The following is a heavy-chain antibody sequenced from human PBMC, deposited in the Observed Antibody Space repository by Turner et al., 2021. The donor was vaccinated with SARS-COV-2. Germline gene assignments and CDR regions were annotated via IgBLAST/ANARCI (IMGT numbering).Heavy chain of an antibody. J-gene: IGHJ2*01. CDR3: ATKTHCGSDCYSKYFDL. CDR1: GDSVPYSFYF. D-gene: IGHD2-21*02. CDR2: MSYSEMT. Sequence: QLQLEESGPGLVKPSETLSLTCGVSGDSVPYSFYFWGWVRQAPGRGLEWIASMSYSEMTYHNPSLRSRVSISKDTSKNQFSLRLTSLTAADTAIYYCATKTHCGSDCYSKYFDLWGRGTPVTVAS. V-gene: IGHV4-39*01.